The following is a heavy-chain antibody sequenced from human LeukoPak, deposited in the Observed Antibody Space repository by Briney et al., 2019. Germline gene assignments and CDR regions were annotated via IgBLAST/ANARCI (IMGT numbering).Heavy chain of an antibody. CDR2: INPTGGGT. Sequence: ASVKVSCKASGYTFSAYYIHWVRQAPGQGLEWVGFINPTGGGTNYAQKFQGRITMTTDTSISAAYMELNRLTSDATAIYYCASDYSSAWYSDFWGQGTLVTVSS. V-gene: IGHV1-2*02. CDR3: ASDYSSAWYSDF. D-gene: IGHD6-19*01. J-gene: IGHJ4*02. CDR1: GYTFSAYY.